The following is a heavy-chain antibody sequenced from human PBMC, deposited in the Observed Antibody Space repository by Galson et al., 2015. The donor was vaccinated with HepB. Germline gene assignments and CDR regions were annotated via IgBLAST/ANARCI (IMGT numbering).Heavy chain of an antibody. CDR2: IYYSGST. J-gene: IGHJ4*02. CDR3: ARGDMYSISSGGFEL. Sequence: ETLSLTCTVSGGSMNNYYWNWIRQPPGKGLEWIGCIYYSGSTNYNPSLKSRVTISVDTTKNQFSLKLSSVTAADTAVYYCARGDMYSISSGGFELWGQGSLVTSSS. D-gene: IGHD1-26*01. V-gene: IGHV4-59*01. CDR1: GGSMNNYY.